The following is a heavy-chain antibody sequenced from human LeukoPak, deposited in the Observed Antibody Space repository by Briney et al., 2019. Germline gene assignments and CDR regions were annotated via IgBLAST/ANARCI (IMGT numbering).Heavy chain of an antibody. CDR2: ISNNGSSS. D-gene: IGHD1-1*01. CDR3: VKITCVTGGDY. CDR1: GFTFSAYA. Sequence: PGGSLRLSCSASGFTFSAYAMYWVRQAPGKGLEYVSGISNNGSSSFYADSVKGRFTISRDNSKNTLYLQMSSLRAEDTAVYYCVKITCVTGGDYWGQGTRLTVSS. J-gene: IGHJ4*02. V-gene: IGHV3-64D*09.